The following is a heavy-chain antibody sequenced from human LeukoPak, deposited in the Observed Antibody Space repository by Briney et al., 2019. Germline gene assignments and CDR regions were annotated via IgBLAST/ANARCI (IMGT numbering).Heavy chain of an antibody. Sequence: PGGSLRLSCAASGFTFSSNWMSWVRQAPGKGLEWVSYISSSSTTIYYADSVKGRFTISRDNAKNSLYLQMNSLRAEDTAVYYCATSRFYLESWGQGTLVTVSS. V-gene: IGHV3-48*01. CDR1: GFTFSSNW. CDR2: ISSSSTTI. CDR3: ATSRFYLES. J-gene: IGHJ4*02.